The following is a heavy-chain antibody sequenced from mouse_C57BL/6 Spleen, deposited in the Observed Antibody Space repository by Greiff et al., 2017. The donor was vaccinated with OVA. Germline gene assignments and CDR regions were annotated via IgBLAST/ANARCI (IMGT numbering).Heavy chain of an antibody. D-gene: IGHD2-5*01. CDR2: IDPEDGDT. V-gene: IGHV14-1*01. CDR3: TTGGYSNYEDY. CDR1: GFNIKDYY. J-gene: IGHJ2*01. Sequence: VHVKQSGAELVRPGASVKLSCTASGFNIKDYYMHWVKQRPEQGLEWIGRIDPEDGDTEYAPKFQGKATMTADTSSNTAYLQLRSLTSEDTAVYYCTTGGYSNYEDYWGQGTTLTVSS.